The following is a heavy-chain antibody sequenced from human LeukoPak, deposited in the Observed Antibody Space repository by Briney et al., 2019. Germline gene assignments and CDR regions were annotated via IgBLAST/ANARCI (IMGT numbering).Heavy chain of an antibody. D-gene: IGHD3-22*01. CDR1: GGSISTYY. Sequence: KTSETLSLTCTVSGGSISTYYWTWIRQPPGKGLEWIGSIYYSGSTYYNPSLKSRVTISVDTSKNQFSLKLSSVTAADTAVYYCARDRSSTMISAFDIWGQGTMVTVSS. J-gene: IGHJ3*02. V-gene: IGHV4-59*12. CDR2: IYYSGST. CDR3: ARDRSSTMISAFDI.